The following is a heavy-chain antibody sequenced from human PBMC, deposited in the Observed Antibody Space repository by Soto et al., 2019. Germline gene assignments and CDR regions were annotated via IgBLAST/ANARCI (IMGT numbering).Heavy chain of an antibody. CDR3: ARDRSSARDTAMALDY. CDR1: GFTFSSYG. Sequence: PGGSLRLSCAASGFTFSSYGMHWARQAPGKGLEWVAVIWYDGSNKYYADSVKGRFTISRDNSKNTLYLQMNSLRAEDTAVYYCARDRSSARDTAMALDYWGQGTLVTVSS. D-gene: IGHD5-18*01. CDR2: IWYDGSNK. V-gene: IGHV3-33*01. J-gene: IGHJ4*02.